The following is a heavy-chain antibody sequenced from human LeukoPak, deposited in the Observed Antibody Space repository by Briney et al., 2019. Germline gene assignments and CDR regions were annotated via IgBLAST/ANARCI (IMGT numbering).Heavy chain of an antibody. D-gene: IGHD3-22*01. V-gene: IGHV3-30*03. J-gene: IGHJ5*02. CDR3: ATAEYYYDSSGYYSIWFDP. Sequence: PGRSLRLSCSASGFTFSSYGMHWVRQAPGKGLEWVAVISYDGGNKYYADSAKGRFTISRDNAKNTLYLQMNSLRAEDTAVYYCATAEYYYDSSGYYSIWFDPWGQGTLVTVSS. CDR1: GFTFSSYG. CDR2: ISYDGGNK.